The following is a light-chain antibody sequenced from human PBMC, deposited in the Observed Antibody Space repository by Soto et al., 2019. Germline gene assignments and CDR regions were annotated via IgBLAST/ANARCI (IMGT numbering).Light chain of an antibody. J-gene: IGLJ3*02. Sequence: QSVLTQPRSVSGSPGQLVTISCTGTSSDVAIYNYISWYQQHPGEAPKLMIHDVSERPSGVPDRFSGSKSGNTASLTISGLQAEDEADYYCCSYAGSNNFRVFGGGTKLTVL. CDR2: DVS. CDR3: CSYAGSNNFRV. CDR1: SSDVAIYNY. V-gene: IGLV2-11*01.